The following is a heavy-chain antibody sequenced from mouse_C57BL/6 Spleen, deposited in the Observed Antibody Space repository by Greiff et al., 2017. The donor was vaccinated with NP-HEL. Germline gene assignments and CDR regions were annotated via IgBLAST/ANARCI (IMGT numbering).Heavy chain of an antibody. D-gene: IGHD1-1*01. V-gene: IGHV1-55*01. CDR3: AEVDYYGSSSYAMDY. CDR2: IYPGSGST. CDR1: GYTFTSYW. J-gene: IGHJ4*01. Sequence: VQLQQSGAELVKPGASVKMSCKASGYTFTSYWITWVKQRPGQGLEWIGDIYPGSGSTTYNEKFKSKATLTVDTASSTAYMQLSSLTSEDAAVYYCAEVDYYGSSSYAMDYWGQGTSVTVSS.